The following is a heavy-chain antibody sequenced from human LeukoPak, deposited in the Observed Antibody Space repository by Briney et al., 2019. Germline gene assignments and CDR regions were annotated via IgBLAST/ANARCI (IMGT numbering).Heavy chain of an antibody. CDR2: IYTSGST. V-gene: IGHV4-61*02. CDR1: GGSISSGDYY. CDR3: ARDDGIAVAGNYYYYMDV. D-gene: IGHD6-19*01. Sequence: SETLSLTCTVSGGSISSGDYYWSWIRQPAGKGLEWIGRIYTSGSTNYNPSLKSRVTMSVDTSKNQFSLKLSSVTAADTAVYYCARDDGIAVAGNYYYYMDVWGKGTTVTVSS. J-gene: IGHJ6*03.